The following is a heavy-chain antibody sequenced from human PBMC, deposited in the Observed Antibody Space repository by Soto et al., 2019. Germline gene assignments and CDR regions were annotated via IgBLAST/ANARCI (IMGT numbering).Heavy chain of an antibody. J-gene: IGHJ4*02. V-gene: IGHV1-18*01. Sequence: QVQLVQSGAEVKKPGASVKVSCKASGYTFTSYGISWVRQAPGQGLEWMGWISAYNGNTNYAQKLQGRVTMTTVTSTSTAYMELRSLRSDDTAVYYCARESITIFGVVTAPYFDYWGQGTLVTVSS. CDR2: ISAYNGNT. CDR3: ARESITIFGVVTAPYFDY. D-gene: IGHD3-3*01. CDR1: GYTFTSYG.